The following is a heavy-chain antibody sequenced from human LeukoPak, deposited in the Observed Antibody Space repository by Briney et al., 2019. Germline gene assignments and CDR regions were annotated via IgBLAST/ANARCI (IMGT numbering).Heavy chain of an antibody. CDR3: KEVDY. J-gene: IGHJ4*02. V-gene: IGHV3-30*04. CDR2: ISYDGSDK. CDR1: GFTFSTYA. Sequence: GRSLRLSCAASGFTFSTYAMHWVRQAPGKGLEWVAAISYDGSDKYYADSVKGRFTISRDNSKNTLYLQMNSLRVEDTAVYYCKEVDYWGQGTLVTVSS.